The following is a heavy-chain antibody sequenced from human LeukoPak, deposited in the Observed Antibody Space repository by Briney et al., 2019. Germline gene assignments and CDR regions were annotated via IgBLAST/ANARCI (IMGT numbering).Heavy chain of an antibody. CDR1: GFTFSSYA. CDR3: AKDMSGGDCPDY. Sequence: GGSLRLSCAASGFTFSSYAMSWVRQAPGKGLEWVSAISGSGGSTYYADSVKGRFTISRDNSKNTLYLQMKSLRAEDTAVYYCAKDMSGGDCPDYWGQGTLVTVSS. D-gene: IGHD2-21*02. CDR2: ISGSGGST. J-gene: IGHJ4*02. V-gene: IGHV3-23*01.